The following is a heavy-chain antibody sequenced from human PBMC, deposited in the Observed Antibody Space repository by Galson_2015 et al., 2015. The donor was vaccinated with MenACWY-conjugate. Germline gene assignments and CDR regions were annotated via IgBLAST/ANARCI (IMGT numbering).Heavy chain of an antibody. CDR3: AREERGSYYYYGLDV. D-gene: IGHD2-15*01. J-gene: IGHJ6*02. CDR2: TYYRSKWYT. CDR1: GDSVSSNSAA. Sequence: CAISGDSVSSNSAAWNWIRQSPSRGLEWLGRTYYRSKWYTDYSVTVKSRISINPDTSQNQISLQLKSVTPDDTAVYFCAREERGSYYYYGLDVWGQWTTVTVSS. V-gene: IGHV6-1*01.